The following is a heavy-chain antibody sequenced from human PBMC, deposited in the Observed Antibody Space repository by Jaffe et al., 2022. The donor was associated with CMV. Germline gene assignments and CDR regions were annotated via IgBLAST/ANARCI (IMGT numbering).Heavy chain of an antibody. CDR2: ISHTGDST. J-gene: IGHJ4*02. CDR3: AKGGLYYYDSSGFFF. Sequence: EVQLLESGGGSVQSGGSLRLSCAASGFTFSNYAMGWVRQAPGKGLEWVSAISHTGDSTYNADSVKGRFTISRDNSKNTLYLQMNSLRVEDTAVYYCAKGGLYYYDSSGFFFWGQGTLVTVSS. V-gene: IGHV3-23*01. CDR1: GFTFSNYA. D-gene: IGHD3-22*01.